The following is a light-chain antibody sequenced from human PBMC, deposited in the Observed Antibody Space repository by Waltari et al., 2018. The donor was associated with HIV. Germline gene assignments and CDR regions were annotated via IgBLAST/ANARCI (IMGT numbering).Light chain of an antibody. CDR1: QGIRND. Sequence: AIQMTPSPSSLSAAVGDSVPITCRSSQGIRNDLGCYQQKSGKAPKLLIYAASALHNGVPSRFSGSGSVTDFTLTISSVQPEDFETYDCLQDYKAPYTFGQGTKLEIK. J-gene: IGKJ2*01. CDR3: LQDYKAPYT. V-gene: IGKV1-6*01. CDR2: AAS.